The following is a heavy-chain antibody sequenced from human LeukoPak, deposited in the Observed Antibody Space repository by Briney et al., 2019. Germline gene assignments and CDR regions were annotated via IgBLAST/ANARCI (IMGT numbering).Heavy chain of an antibody. CDR1: GFPFNAYW. V-gene: IGHV3-7*03. CDR2: IRQDGDTK. D-gene: IGHD6-13*01. Sequence: GGSLRLSCAASGFPFNAYWMTWVRQAPGKGLEWVANIRQDGDTKYYVDSVKGRFTISKDNAMNSLYLQMNSLRAEDTAIYYCARSLPYGTTWYGRSDFWGQGTLVTVSS. J-gene: IGHJ4*02. CDR3: ARSLPYGTTWYGRSDF.